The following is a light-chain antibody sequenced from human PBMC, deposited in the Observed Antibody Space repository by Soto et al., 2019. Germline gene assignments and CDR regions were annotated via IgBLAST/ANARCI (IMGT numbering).Light chain of an antibody. Sequence: EIVMTQSPATLSVSPGERATLFCMARQSVSSNLAWYQQKPGQAPRLLIYGASTRATGIPPRFIGGGSGTEFTHTISSRQSEDFAVYYCQQDKNWPPLTFGGGTNVDIK. V-gene: IGKV3-15*01. CDR2: GAS. CDR1: QSVSSN. J-gene: IGKJ4*01. CDR3: QQDKNWPPLT.